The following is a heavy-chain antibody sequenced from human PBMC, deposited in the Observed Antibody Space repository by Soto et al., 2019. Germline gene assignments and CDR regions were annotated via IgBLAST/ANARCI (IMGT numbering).Heavy chain of an antibody. Sequence: QVQLVQSGAEVKKPGSSVKVACKTSGDTFRTSAISWMRQAPGHGLEWLGAIIPISDRANYAQKFQGRVTITADEFTTTVYMELSSLRSDDTAVYYCARVGVADATHRFLGYFEPWGQGVLVTVSS. CDR1: GDTFRTSA. CDR2: IIPISDRA. CDR3: ARVGVADATHRFLGYFEP. D-gene: IGHD2-15*01. J-gene: IGHJ5*02. V-gene: IGHV1-69*12.